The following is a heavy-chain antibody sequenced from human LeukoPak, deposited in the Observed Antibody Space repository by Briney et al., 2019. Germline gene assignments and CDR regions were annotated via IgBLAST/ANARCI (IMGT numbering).Heavy chain of an antibody. V-gene: IGHV4-34*01. CDR2: INHSGST. CDR3: ASRGTSGYDY. D-gene: IGHD3-22*01. Sequence: PSETLSLTCAVYGGSFSDYAWTWIRQPPGKGLEWIGEINHSGSTNYNPSLKSRVTISVDTSKNQFSLKLNSVTAADTAVYYCASRGTSGYDYWGQGTLVTVSS. J-gene: IGHJ4*02. CDR1: GGSFSDYA.